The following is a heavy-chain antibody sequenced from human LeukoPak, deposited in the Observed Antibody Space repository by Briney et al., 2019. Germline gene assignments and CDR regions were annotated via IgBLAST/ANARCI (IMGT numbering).Heavy chain of an antibody. CDR1: GGTFSSYA. J-gene: IGHJ4*02. Sequence: SVKVSCKASGGTFSSYAVSCGPQTPGQGLEWVGRIIPILGIANYAQKFQGRVTITADKSTSTAYMELSSLRSEDTAVYYCARPKYYYDSSGWRAYYFDYWGQGTLVTVSS. CDR3: ARPKYYYDSSGWRAYYFDY. V-gene: IGHV1-69*04. D-gene: IGHD3-22*01. CDR2: IIPILGIA.